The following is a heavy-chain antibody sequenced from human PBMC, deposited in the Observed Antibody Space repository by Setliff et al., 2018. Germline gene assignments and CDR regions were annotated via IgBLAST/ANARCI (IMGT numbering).Heavy chain of an antibody. V-gene: IGHV5-51*01. Sequence: PGESLTISCKGSGYSFTTYWIGWVRQMPGKGLELMGIIYPADSDPRYSPSFQGQVTISVDKSISTVYLHWSSLKASDTAMYYCARSPLDDAFDIWGQGTRGTVSS. CDR2: IYPADSDP. CDR1: GYSFTTYW. J-gene: IGHJ3*02. CDR3: ARSPLDDAFDI.